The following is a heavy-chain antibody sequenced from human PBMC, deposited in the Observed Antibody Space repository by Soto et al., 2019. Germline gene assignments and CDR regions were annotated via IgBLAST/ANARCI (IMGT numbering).Heavy chain of an antibody. J-gene: IGHJ6*02. Sequence: TSETLSLTCAVYGGSFSGYYWSWIRQPPEKGLEWIGEINHSGSTNYNPSLKSRVTISVDTSKNKFSLKLSSVTAADTAVYYCARGFGYYYGIDVWGQGTTVTVSS. V-gene: IGHV4-34*01. CDR3: ARGFGYYYGIDV. CDR1: GGSFSGYY. CDR2: INHSGST. D-gene: IGHD3-10*01.